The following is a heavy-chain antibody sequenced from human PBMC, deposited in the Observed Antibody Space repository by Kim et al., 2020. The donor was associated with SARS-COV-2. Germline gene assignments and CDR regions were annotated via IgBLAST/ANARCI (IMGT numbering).Heavy chain of an antibody. Sequence: YAQRHQSRVTMTTDTSTSPAYMELRSLRSDDTAVYYCARERDTGTTRFDYWGQGTLVTVSS. J-gene: IGHJ4*02. V-gene: IGHV1-18*01. D-gene: IGHD1-1*01. CDR3: ARERDTGTTRFDY.